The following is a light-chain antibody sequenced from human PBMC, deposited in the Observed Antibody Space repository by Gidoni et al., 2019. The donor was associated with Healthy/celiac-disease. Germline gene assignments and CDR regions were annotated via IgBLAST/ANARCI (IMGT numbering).Light chain of an antibody. CDR2: DAS. CDR3: QQRSNWPPT. J-gene: IGKJ4*01. CDR1: QSVSSY. V-gene: IGKV3-11*01. Sequence: SPGERATLSCRASQSVSSYLAWYQQKPGQAPRLLIYDASNRATGIPARFSGSGSGTDFTLTISSLEPEDFAVYYCQQRSNWPPTFGGGTKVEIK.